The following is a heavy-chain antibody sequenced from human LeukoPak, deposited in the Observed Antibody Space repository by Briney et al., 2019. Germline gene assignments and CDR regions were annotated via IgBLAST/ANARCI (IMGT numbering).Heavy chain of an antibody. V-gene: IGHV3-11*01. CDR3: ARVTLGTYYFDS. J-gene: IGHJ4*02. Sequence: GGSLRLSCVASGFTFSDYYMSWVRQAPGKGLEGVSYISTSGSDIYYRDSMKGRLTISRDNAKNSLYLQMNSLRAEDTAVYYCARVTLGTYYFDSWGQGTLVTVSS. CDR2: ISTSGSDI. D-gene: IGHD3-16*01. CDR1: GFTFSDYY.